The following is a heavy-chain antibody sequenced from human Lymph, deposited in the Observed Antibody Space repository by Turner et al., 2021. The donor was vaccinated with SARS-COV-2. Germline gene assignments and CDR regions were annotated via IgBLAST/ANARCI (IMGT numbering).Heavy chain of an antibody. CDR1: GCSISSSGDY. J-gene: IGHJ4*02. V-gene: IGHV4-39*01. CDR2: IYYSGST. CDR3: ARHAFGSGSYYPDDY. D-gene: IGHD3-10*01. Sequence: QLQLQDSGHGLVTPSETLSLTCTVSGCSISSSGDYWGWIRQPPGKGLEWIGTIYYSGSTYYNPSLKSRVTISVDTSKNQFSLKLSSVTAADTAVYSCARHAFGSGSYYPDDYWGQGTLVTVSS.